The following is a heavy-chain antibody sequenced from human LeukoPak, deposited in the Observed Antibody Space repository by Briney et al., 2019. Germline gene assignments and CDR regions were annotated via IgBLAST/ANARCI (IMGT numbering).Heavy chain of an antibody. Sequence: GASVKVSCKASGGTFSSYAISWVRQAPGQGLEWMGRIIPIFGTPSYAQKFQGRVTITTDESTSTVYMEQSSLRSEDTAVYYCARDLAASGTDYWGQGTLVTVSP. CDR2: IIPIFGTP. J-gene: IGHJ4*02. V-gene: IGHV1-69*05. D-gene: IGHD6-13*01. CDR3: ARDLAASGTDY. CDR1: GGTFSSYA.